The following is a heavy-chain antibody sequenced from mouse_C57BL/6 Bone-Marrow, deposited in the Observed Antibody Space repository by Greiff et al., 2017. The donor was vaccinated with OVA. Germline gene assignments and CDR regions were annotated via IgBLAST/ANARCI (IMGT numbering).Heavy chain of an antibody. V-gene: IGHV3-6*01. D-gene: IGHD1-1*01. CDR2: ISYDGSN. Sequence: EVKLQESGPGLVKPSQSLSLTCSVTGYSITSGYYWNWIRQFPGNKLEWMGYISYDGSNNYNPSLKNRISITRDTSKNQFFLKLNSVTTEDTATYYCAREAGGTVPCYAMDYWGQGTSVTVSS. CDR3: AREAGGTVPCYAMDY. J-gene: IGHJ4*01. CDR1: GYSITSGYY.